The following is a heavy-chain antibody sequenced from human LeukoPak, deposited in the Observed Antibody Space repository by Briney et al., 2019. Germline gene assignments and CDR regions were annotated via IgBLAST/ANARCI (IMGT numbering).Heavy chain of an antibody. Sequence: PSETLSLTCTVSGGSISSYYWSWIRQPPGKGLEWIGYIYYSGSTNYNPSLKSRVAISVDTSKNQFSLKLSSVTAADTAVYYCARQGQRVWGSYRCPFDYWGQGTLVTVSS. J-gene: IGHJ4*02. CDR3: ARQGQRVWGSYRCPFDY. CDR2: IYYSGST. D-gene: IGHD3-16*02. V-gene: IGHV4-59*08. CDR1: GGSISSYY.